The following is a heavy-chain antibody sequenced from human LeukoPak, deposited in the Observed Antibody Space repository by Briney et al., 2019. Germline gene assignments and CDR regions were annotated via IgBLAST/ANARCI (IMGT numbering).Heavy chain of an antibody. CDR2: IYYSGST. J-gene: IGHJ4*02. Sequence: SETLSLTCTVSGGSISSSSYYWGWIRQPPGKGLEWIGSIYYSGSTYYNPSLKSRVTISLDTSKNQFSLKLSSVTAADTAVYYCARHASVAAGTNYWGQGTLVTVSS. CDR1: GGSISSSSYY. CDR3: ARHASVAAGTNY. V-gene: IGHV4-39*01. D-gene: IGHD6-13*01.